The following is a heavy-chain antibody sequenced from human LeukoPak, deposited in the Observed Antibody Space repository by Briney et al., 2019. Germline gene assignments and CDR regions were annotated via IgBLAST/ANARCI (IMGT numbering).Heavy chain of an antibody. V-gene: IGHV3-23*01. J-gene: IGHJ4*02. CDR3: AKKELADGQIGTFNY. Sequence: GGSLRLSCAASGFTFSSFAMSWVRQAPGKGLEWVSAISGGGGTTYYADSVKGRFTISRDNSKNTLYLQMNSLRAEDTAVYYCAKKELADGQIGTFNYWGQGTLVTVSS. CDR1: GFTFSSFA. CDR2: ISGGGGTT. D-gene: IGHD1-7*01.